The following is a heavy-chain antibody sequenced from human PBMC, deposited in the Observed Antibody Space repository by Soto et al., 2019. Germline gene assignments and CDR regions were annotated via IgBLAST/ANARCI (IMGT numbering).Heavy chain of an antibody. CDR2: INPSGGST. J-gene: IGHJ6*02. CDR3: AGDVGHDGMDV. Sequence: ASVKVSCKASGYTFTSYYMHWVRQAPGQGLEWMGIINPSGGSTSYAQKFQGRVTMTRDTSTSTVYMELSSLRSEDTAVYYCAGDVGHDGMDVLGHGTTVTVSS. V-gene: IGHV1-46*01. CDR1: GYTFTSYY. D-gene: IGHD5-12*01.